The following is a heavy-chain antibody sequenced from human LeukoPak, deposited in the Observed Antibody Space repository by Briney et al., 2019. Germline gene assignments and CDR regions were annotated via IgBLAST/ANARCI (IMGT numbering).Heavy chain of an antibody. CDR2: IYYSGST. Sequence: SETLSLTCTVSGDSISSYYWSWIRQPPGKGLEWIGYIYYSGSTNYNPSLKSRVTISVDTSKNQFSLKLSSVTAADTAVYYCARDGYYYDSSGSTNWGQGTLVTVSS. J-gene: IGHJ4*02. CDR3: ARDGYYYDSSGSTN. V-gene: IGHV4-59*01. D-gene: IGHD3-22*01. CDR1: GDSISSYY.